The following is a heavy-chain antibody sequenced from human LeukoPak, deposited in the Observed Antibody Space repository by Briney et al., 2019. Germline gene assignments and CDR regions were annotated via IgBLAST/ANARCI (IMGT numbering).Heavy chain of an antibody. Sequence: GGSLRLSCATSKFAFDDYGMSWVRQAPGKGLEWVSGTNWDGSSTGYVDSVKGRFIISRDNAKNSLYLQMNSLRAEDTALYYCARGGFGESDYYMDVWGKGTTVTVSS. J-gene: IGHJ6*03. CDR3: ARGGFGESDYYMDV. CDR1: KFAFDDYG. D-gene: IGHD3-10*01. V-gene: IGHV3-20*04. CDR2: TNWDGSST.